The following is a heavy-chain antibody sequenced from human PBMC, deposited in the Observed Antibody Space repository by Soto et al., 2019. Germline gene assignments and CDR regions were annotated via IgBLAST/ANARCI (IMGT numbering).Heavy chain of an antibody. V-gene: IGHV4-34*01. CDR3: ARSMEYDYVWGSYRYTLYFDY. CDR2: INHSGST. J-gene: IGHJ4*02. CDR1: GGSFSGYY. D-gene: IGHD3-16*02. Sequence: TSETLSLTCAVYGGSFSGYYWSWIRQPPGKGLEWIGEINHSGSTNYNPSLKGRVTISVDTSKNQFSLKLSSVTAADTAVYYCARSMEYDYVWGSYRYTLYFDYWGQGTLVTVSS.